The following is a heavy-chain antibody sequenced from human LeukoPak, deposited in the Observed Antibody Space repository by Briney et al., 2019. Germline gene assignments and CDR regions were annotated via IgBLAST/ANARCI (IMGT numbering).Heavy chain of an antibody. CDR3: ARGGSSGYLRRNYFDY. CDR2: INHSGST. V-gene: IGHV4-34*01. D-gene: IGHD3-22*01. J-gene: IGHJ4*02. CDR1: GGSFSGYY. Sequence: SETLSLTCAVYGGSFSGYYWSWIRQPPGKGLEWIGEINHSGSTNYNPSLKSRVTISVDTSKNQFSLKLSSVTAADTAVYYCARGGSSGYLRRNYFDYWGQGTLVTVSS.